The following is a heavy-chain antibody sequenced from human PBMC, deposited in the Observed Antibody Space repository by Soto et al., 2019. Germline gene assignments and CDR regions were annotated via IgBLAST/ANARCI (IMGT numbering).Heavy chain of an antibody. V-gene: IGHV1-69*06. D-gene: IGHD6-19*01. CDR1: GGTFDTFA. Sequence: QVQLVQSGAEVKKPGSSVKVSCKASGGTFDTFAISWVRQAPGQGLEWMGGIIPIFGTANYAQKFQDRVTISEDKSTSTAHMELSSLRSEDTAVYYCAIDHGLVAGTMYFDYWGQGTLVTVSS. CDR2: IIPIFGTA. CDR3: AIDHGLVAGTMYFDY. J-gene: IGHJ4*02.